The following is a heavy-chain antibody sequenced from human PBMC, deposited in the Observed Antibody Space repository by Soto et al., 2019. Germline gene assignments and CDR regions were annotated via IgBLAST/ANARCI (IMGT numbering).Heavy chain of an antibody. Sequence: GGSLRLSCAASGFTFSSYAMSWVRQAPGKGLEWVSAISGSGGSTYYADSVKGRFTISRDNSKNTLYLQMNSLRAEDTAVYYCAGVSYDFWSGYLEYFDYWGQGTLVTVSS. CDR2: ISGSGGST. V-gene: IGHV3-23*01. D-gene: IGHD3-3*01. CDR3: AGVSYDFWSGYLEYFDY. J-gene: IGHJ4*02. CDR1: GFTFSSYA.